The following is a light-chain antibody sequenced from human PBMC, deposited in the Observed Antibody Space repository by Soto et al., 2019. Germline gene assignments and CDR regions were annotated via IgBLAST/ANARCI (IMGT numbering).Light chain of an antibody. Sequence: EIVLTQSPGTLSLSPGERATLSCRASQSVSSSYLAWYQQKPGQAPRLLIYGASSRATGIPDRFSGSGSGTDFTLTISRLEPEEFAVYYCQQYGSSRTFGQGTKLE. CDR3: QQYGSSRT. J-gene: IGKJ1*01. CDR1: QSVSSSY. V-gene: IGKV3-20*01. CDR2: GAS.